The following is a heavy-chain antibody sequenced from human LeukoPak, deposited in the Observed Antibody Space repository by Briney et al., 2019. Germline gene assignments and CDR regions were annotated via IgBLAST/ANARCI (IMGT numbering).Heavy chain of an antibody. CDR1: GDSINSLDL. V-gene: IGHV4-4*02. CDR3: AGLVGRYSSGLYYYYFDY. D-gene: IGHD3-22*01. J-gene: IGHJ4*02. Sequence: SGTLSLTCTASGDSINSLDLWSWVRQPPGKGLEWIGEMYLSGTTHSNPSVKSRVTISIDKSKNQFFLNLSSVTAADTAVYYCAGLVGRYSSGLYYYYFDYWGQGTLVTVSS. CDR2: MYLSGTT.